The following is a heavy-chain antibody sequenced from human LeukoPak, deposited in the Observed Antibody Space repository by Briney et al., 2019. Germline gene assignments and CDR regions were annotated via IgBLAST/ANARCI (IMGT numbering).Heavy chain of an antibody. J-gene: IGHJ5*02. Sequence: GESLKISCKISGYKFTNNWIGWVRQVPGKGLEWMGLIYPGYSDAKYSPSFQGQVTLSVDASISTAYLQLSGLRASDTAIYYCVRFALTSSLDHGGQGTLVTVSS. D-gene: IGHD6-13*01. CDR2: IYPGYSDA. CDR3: VRFALTSSLDH. V-gene: IGHV5-51*01. CDR1: GYKFTNNW.